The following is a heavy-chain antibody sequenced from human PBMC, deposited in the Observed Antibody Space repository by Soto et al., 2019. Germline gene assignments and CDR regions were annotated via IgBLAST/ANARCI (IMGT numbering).Heavy chain of an antibody. CDR1: GGSISSGGYY. Sequence: QVQLQESGPGLVKPSQTLSLTCTVSGGSISSGGYYWSWIRQHPGKGLEWIGYIYYSGSTYYNPSLKSRVTISVDTSKNQFSLKLSSVTAAVTAVYYCARARGEIFGVVNCYFDYWGQGTLVTVSS. J-gene: IGHJ4*02. V-gene: IGHV4-31*03. CDR3: ARARGEIFGVVNCYFDY. D-gene: IGHD3-3*01. CDR2: IYYSGST.